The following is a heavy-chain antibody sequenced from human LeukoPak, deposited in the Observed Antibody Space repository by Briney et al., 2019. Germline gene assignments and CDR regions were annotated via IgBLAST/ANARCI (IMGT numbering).Heavy chain of an antibody. J-gene: IGHJ6*03. V-gene: IGHV3-23*01. CDR2: ISGSGGNT. CDR1: GFSFSSYA. CDR3: ANAPGSKVVIRGFESHYYYYYMDV. D-gene: IGHD4-23*01. Sequence: GGSLRLSCAASGFSFSSYAMSWVRQAPGKGLEWVSTISGSGGNTYYADSVKGRFTISRDNSKNTLYLQMNSLRAEDTAIYYCANAPGSKVVIRGFESHYYYYYMDVWGKGTTVTVSS.